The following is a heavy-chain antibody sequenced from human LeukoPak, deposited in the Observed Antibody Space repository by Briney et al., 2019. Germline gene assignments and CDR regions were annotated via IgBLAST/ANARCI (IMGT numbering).Heavy chain of an antibody. Sequence: SETLSLTCTVSGGSVSSASYYWSWIRRPPGKGLKWIGYAYYSGSTNYNPSLKSRITVSVDTSKNQFSLKLSSVTAADTAVYYCARTQYCSGDSCYFGYFDYWGQGTLVTVSS. CDR2: AYYSGST. V-gene: IGHV4-61*01. CDR1: GGSVSSASYY. J-gene: IGHJ4*02. CDR3: ARTQYCSGDSCYFGYFDY. D-gene: IGHD2-15*01.